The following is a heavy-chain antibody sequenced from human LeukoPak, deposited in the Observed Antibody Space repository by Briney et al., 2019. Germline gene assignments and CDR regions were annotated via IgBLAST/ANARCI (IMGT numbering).Heavy chain of an antibody. CDR3: AAQRGASLHDFWSTRLFDP. CDR1: GFTFHTSA. CDR2: IVLGSGNT. D-gene: IGHD3-3*01. V-gene: IGHV1-58*02. Sequence: SVKVSCKASGFTFHTSAMQWVRHARGQRLEWIGWIVLGSGNTVYSHKFHDRVIITRDMSTSTVYMELDSLGSEDTAVYYCAAQRGASLHDFWSTRLFDPWGQGTLVTVSS. J-gene: IGHJ5*02.